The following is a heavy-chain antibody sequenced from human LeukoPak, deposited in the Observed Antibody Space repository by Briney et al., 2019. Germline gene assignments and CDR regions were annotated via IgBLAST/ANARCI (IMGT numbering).Heavy chain of an antibody. J-gene: IGHJ5*02. CDR1: GFTFSSYW. CDR2: IKQDGSEK. Sequence: GGSLRLSCAASGFTFSSYWMSWVRQAPGKGLEWVANIKQDGSEKYYVDSVKGRFTISRDNAKNSLYLQMNSLRAEDTAVYYCAKDLMDYYGPHWFDPWGQGTLVTVSS. D-gene: IGHD3-10*01. V-gene: IGHV3-7*01. CDR3: AKDLMDYYGPHWFDP.